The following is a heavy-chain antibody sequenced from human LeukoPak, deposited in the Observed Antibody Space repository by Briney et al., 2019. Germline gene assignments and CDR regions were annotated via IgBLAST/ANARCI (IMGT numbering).Heavy chain of an antibody. CDR1: VGSISSGSYY. CDR2: IYTSGST. D-gene: IGHD5-12*01. J-gene: IGHJ5*02. Sequence: SQPLSLTCTVSVGSISSGSYYWSWVPQPGGKGLDWIGRIYTSGSTNYNPSLKSRVTISVDTSKNQFSLKLSSVTAADTAVYYCARNSGYDLNWFDPWGQGTLVTVSS. CDR3: ARNSGYDLNWFDP. V-gene: IGHV4-61*02.